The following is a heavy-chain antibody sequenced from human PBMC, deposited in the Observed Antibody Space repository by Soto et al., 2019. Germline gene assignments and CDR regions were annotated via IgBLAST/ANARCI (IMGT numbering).Heavy chain of an antibody. J-gene: IGHJ6*02. Sequence: QVQLVQSGDEVRKPGASVKVSCKASGYIFVNYGIAWVRQAPGQGLEWMGLISPYSGNTHYASKAQGRLPMTTDASTSPPYMDLGSLTSEDTAVYYCAMVDNYVTPTPPDVWGQGTTVTVSS. CDR1: GYIFVNYG. CDR3: AMVDNYVTPTPPDV. V-gene: IGHV1-18*01. D-gene: IGHD3-16*01. CDR2: ISPYSGNT.